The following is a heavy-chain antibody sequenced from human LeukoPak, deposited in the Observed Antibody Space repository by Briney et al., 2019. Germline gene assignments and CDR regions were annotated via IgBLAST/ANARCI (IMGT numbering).Heavy chain of an antibody. J-gene: IGHJ4*02. D-gene: IGHD6-19*01. CDR3: ARLYSSGWDY. Sequence: GGSLRLSCAASGFTFSSYEMNWVRQAPGKGLEWVSYISSSGSTIYYADSVKGRFTISRDNAKNSLYLQMNSLRAEDTAVYYCARLYSSGWDYWGQGALVTVPS. V-gene: IGHV3-48*03. CDR2: ISSSGSTI. CDR1: GFTFSSYE.